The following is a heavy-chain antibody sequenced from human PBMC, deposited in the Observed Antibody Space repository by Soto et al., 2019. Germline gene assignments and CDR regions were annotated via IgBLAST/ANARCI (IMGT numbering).Heavy chain of an antibody. D-gene: IGHD6-6*01. Sequence: VGSLRLSCTASGFTFSSYAMSWVRQAPGKGLEWVSTLSGSGTNTYYADSVRGRFTISRDISKNTLYLQMDGLRAEDTAIYYCAKDRDSSSFPDYWGQGTLVTVSS. CDR1: GFTFSSYA. J-gene: IGHJ4*02. CDR2: LSGSGTNT. CDR3: AKDRDSSSFPDY. V-gene: IGHV3-23*01.